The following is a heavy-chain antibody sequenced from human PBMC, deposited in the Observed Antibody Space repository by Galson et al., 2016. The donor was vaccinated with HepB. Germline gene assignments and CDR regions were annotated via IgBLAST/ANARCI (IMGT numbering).Heavy chain of an antibody. CDR3: ARSPRILWFEVDY. D-gene: IGHD3-10*01. V-gene: IGHV3-74*01. Sequence: SLRLSCAVSGFTFSNYWMHWVRQAPGQGLVWAARINTDGTDTHYAVSVKGRYTISRDNAKSTVYLQMDSLRVDDTAVYYCARSPRILWFEVDYWGQGILVTVSS. CDR2: INTDGTDT. CDR1: GFTFSNYW. J-gene: IGHJ4*02.